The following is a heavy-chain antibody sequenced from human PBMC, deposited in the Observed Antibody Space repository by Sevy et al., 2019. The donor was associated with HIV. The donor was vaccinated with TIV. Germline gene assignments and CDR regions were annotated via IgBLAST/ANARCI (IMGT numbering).Heavy chain of an antibody. D-gene: IGHD5-12*01. J-gene: IGHJ4*02. V-gene: IGHV1-2*02. Sequence: ASVKVSCKASGYIFSDYWIYWVRQAPGQGFEWGGWINPASGATVSGQKFQGRVAMTSDTSINTAYMELYRLTSDDTAVYYCARGGSDGNYWGQGSLVTVSS. CDR1: GYIFSDYW. CDR3: ARGGSDGNY. CDR2: INPASGAT.